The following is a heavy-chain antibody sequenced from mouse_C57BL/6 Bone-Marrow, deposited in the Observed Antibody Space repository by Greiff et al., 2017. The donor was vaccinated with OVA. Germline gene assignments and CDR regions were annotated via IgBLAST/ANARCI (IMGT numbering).Heavy chain of an antibody. CDR2: INPSTGGT. CDR3: ARRDYGSMDY. V-gene: IGHV1-42*01. Sequence: EVQLQESGPELVKPGASVKISCKASGYSFTGYYMNWVKQSPEKILEWIGEINPSTGGTTYNQKFKAKATLTVDKSSSTAYMQLKSLTSEDSAVYYCARRDYGSMDYWGQGTSVTVSS. CDR1: GYSFTGYY. J-gene: IGHJ4*01. D-gene: IGHD1-1*01.